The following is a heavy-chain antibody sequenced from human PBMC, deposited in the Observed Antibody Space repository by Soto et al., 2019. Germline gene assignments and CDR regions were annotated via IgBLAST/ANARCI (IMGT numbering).Heavy chain of an antibody. J-gene: IGHJ6*02. CDR3: ARDLGSYGMDV. Sequence: QVQLVESGGGVVQPGRSLRLSCAASGFTFSSYGMHWVRQAPGKGLEWVAVIWYDGSNKYYADSVKGRFTIPRDNSKNTLYLQMNSLRAEDTAVYYCARDLGSYGMDVWGQGTTVTVSS. V-gene: IGHV3-33*01. D-gene: IGHD3-10*01. CDR2: IWYDGSNK. CDR1: GFTFSSYG.